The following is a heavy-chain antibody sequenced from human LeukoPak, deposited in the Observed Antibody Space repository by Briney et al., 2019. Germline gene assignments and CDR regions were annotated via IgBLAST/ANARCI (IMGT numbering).Heavy chain of an antibody. CDR2: ISYDGRNK. Sequence: PGGSLRLSCAASGFTFSNYGMHWVRQAPGKGLEWVAVISYDGRNKYYADSVKGRFTISRDNSKNTLYLQMNSLRAEDSAVYYCAKVIAAVDSTLAFHYFDYWGQGTLVTVSS. J-gene: IGHJ4*02. CDR1: GFTFSNYG. D-gene: IGHD6-13*01. V-gene: IGHV3-30*18. CDR3: AKVIAAVDSTLAFHYFDY.